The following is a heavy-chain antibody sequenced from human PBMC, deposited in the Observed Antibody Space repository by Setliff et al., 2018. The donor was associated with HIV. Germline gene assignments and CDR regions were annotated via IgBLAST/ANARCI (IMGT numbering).Heavy chain of an antibody. CDR3: ARGSAPNIVVAASLDI. CDR1: GYTFTTYD. CDR2: MNPNSGNT. J-gene: IGHJ4*01. V-gene: IGHV1-8*02. D-gene: IGHD6-19*01. Sequence: ASVKVSCKASGYTFTTYDINWVRQATGQGLEWMGWMNPNSGNTGYAEKFQGRLTMTMDTSTRTVFMELRSLTLDDTSVYYCARGSAPNIVVAASLDIWGQGTLVTVSS.